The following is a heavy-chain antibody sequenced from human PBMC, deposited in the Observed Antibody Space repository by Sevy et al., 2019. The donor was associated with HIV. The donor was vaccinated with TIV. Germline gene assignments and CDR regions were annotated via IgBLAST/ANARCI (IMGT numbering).Heavy chain of an antibody. V-gene: IGHV3-23*01. Sequence: GGSLRLSCAASGFTIRSYVMSWVRQAPGKGLEWVSAISGSGGSTYDADSVKGRLTISRDNSKNTLDLQMNSLRAEDTAVYYCAKANTVAAGFDYWGQRTLVTVSS. CDR2: ISGSGGST. CDR1: GFTIRSYV. J-gene: IGHJ4*02. CDR3: AKANTVAAGFDY. D-gene: IGHD2-15*01.